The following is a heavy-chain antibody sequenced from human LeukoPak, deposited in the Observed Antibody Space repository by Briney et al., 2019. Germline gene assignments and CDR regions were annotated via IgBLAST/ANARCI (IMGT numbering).Heavy chain of an antibody. CDR1: GGSISNSSYY. CDR2: MYYSGST. Sequence: SETLSLTCTVSGGSISNSSYYWGWIRQPPGKGLEWIGSMYYSGSTYQNPSLKSRVTISVDTSKNQFSLKLSSVTAADTAVYYCARHPPRGLFDIWGQGIMVTVSS. V-gene: IGHV4-39*01. J-gene: IGHJ3*02. CDR3: ARHPPRGLFDI.